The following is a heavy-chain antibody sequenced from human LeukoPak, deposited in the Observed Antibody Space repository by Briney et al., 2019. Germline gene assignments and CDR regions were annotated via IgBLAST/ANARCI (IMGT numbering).Heavy chain of an antibody. CDR1: EFTFSNYW. J-gene: IGHJ4*02. V-gene: IGHV3-7*01. CDR2: IKEDGSDK. D-gene: IGHD5-18*01. Sequence: GGSLRRSCAASEFTFSNYWMTWVRRAPGKGLEWVANIKEDGSDKYYVDSVKGRFTISRDNAKNSLYLQMNNLRAEDTAVYYCARDVGYFRFDYWGQGTLVTVSS. CDR3: ARDVGYFRFDY.